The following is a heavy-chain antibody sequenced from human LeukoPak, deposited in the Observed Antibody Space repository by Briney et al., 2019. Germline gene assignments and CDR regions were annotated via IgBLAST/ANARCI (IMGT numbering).Heavy chain of an antibody. V-gene: IGHV3-21*01. Sequence: GGSLRLSCAASGFTFSSYSMNWVRQAPGKGLEWVSSISSSSSCIYYADSVKGRFTISRDNAKNSLYLQMNSLRAEDTAVYYCATTEGPAAIGNWFDPWGQGTLVTVSS. D-gene: IGHD2-2*01. CDR3: ATTEGPAAIGNWFDP. CDR2: ISSSSSCI. CDR1: GFTFSSYS. J-gene: IGHJ5*02.